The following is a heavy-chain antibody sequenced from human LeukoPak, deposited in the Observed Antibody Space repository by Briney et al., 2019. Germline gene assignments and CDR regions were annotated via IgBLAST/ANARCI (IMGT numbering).Heavy chain of an antibody. J-gene: IGHJ4*02. D-gene: IGHD1-1*01. Sequence: ASVKVSCKASGYTFTSYGISWVRQAPGQGLEWMGWISAYNGNTKYAQKLQGRVTMNTETSTSTAYMELRSLRSDDTAVYYCARDWNWNESFDYWGQGTLVTVSS. V-gene: IGHV1-18*01. CDR2: ISAYNGNT. CDR1: GYTFTSYG. CDR3: ARDWNWNESFDY.